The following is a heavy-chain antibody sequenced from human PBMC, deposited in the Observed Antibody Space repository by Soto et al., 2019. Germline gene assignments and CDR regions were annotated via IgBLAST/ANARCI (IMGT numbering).Heavy chain of an antibody. V-gene: IGHV4-34*01. D-gene: IGHD6-13*01. J-gene: IGHJ6*03. CDR2: INHSGST. CDR3: ARPYTTQQYYYYYMDV. Sequence: PSQTLSLTYAVYGGTFRGYYWSWIRQPPGKGLEWIGEINHSGSTNYNPSLKSRVTISVDTSRNQFSLKLSSVTAADTAVYYCARPYTTQQYYYYYMDVWGEGTTVTVSS. CDR1: GGTFRGYY.